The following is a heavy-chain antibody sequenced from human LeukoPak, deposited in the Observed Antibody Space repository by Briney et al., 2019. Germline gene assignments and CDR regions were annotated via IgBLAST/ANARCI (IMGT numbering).Heavy chain of an antibody. CDR1: GGSFCGYY. Sequence: SETLSLTCAVYGGSFCGYYWSWIRQPPGKGLEWIGEINHSGSTNYNPSLKSRVTISVDTSKNQFSLKLSSVTAADTAVYYCMVRGLGGFDYWGQGTLVTVSS. V-gene: IGHV4-34*01. CDR2: INHSGST. CDR3: MVRGLGGFDY. D-gene: IGHD3-10*01. J-gene: IGHJ4*02.